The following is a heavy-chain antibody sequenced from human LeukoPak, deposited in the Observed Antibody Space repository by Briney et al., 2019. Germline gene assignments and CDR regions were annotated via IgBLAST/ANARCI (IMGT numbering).Heavy chain of an antibody. CDR2: IYHSGST. D-gene: IGHD6-13*01. J-gene: IGHJ4*02. CDR1: GYSISSGYY. CDR3: ARGVAAAGISDY. Sequence: SETLSLTCTVSGYSISSGYYWGWIRQPPGKGLEWIGSIYHSGSTYYNPSLKSRVTISVDTSKNQFSLKLSSVTAADTAVYYCARGVAAAGISDYWGQGTLVTVSS. V-gene: IGHV4-38-2*02.